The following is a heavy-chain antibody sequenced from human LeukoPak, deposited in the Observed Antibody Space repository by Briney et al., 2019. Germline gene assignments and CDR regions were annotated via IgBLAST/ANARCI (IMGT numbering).Heavy chain of an antibody. J-gene: IGHJ4*02. CDR1: GFTFSSYS. CDR3: ARDGGDYGDY. V-gene: IGHV3-48*01. CDR2: ISSSSSTI. Sequence: GRSLRLSCAASGFTFSSYSMNWVRQAPGKGLEWVSYISSSSSTIYYADSVKGRFTISRDNAKNSLYLQMNSLRAEDTAVYYCARDGGDYGDYWGQGTLVTVSS. D-gene: IGHD3-3*01.